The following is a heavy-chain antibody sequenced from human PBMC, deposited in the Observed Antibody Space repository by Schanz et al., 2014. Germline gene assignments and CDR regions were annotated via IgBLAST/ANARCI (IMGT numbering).Heavy chain of an antibody. CDR3: AKDMHKDYGGKPQAFDI. D-gene: IGHD4-17*01. CDR1: GFTFRSYG. CDR2: IRFDASAK. Sequence: QVVLMESGGGVVRPGRSVRLSCVASGFTFRSYGMHWVRQAPGKGLEWVAYIRFDASAKYYGDSVEGRFTISRDNAKNTLDLQMNSLRDEDTALYYCAKDMHKDYGGKPQAFDIWGQGTMVTVSS. V-gene: IGHV3-30*02. J-gene: IGHJ3*02.